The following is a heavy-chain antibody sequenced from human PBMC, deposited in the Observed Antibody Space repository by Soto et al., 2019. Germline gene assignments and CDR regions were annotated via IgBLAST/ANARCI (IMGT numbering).Heavy chain of an antibody. J-gene: IGHJ6*02. CDR1: GGTFRSYA. Sequence: SVKVSCKASGGTFRSYAISWVRQAPGQGLEWMGGIIPIFGTANYAQKFQGRVTITADKSTSTAYMELSSLRSEDTAVYYCARDEIEVSDFWSGYPRSYYYGMDVWGQGTTVTVSS. D-gene: IGHD3-3*01. CDR3: ARDEIEVSDFWSGYPRSYYYGMDV. V-gene: IGHV1-69*06. CDR2: IIPIFGTA.